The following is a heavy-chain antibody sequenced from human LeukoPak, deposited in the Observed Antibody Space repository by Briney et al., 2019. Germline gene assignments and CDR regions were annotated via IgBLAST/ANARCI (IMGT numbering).Heavy chain of an antibody. CDR3: PKDSSGYYLDY. Sequence: PGRSLRLSCAASGFTFSSYGMHWVRQAPGKGLEWVAVIWYDGSNKYYADSVKGRFTISRDNSKNTLYLQMNSLRAEDTAVYYCPKDSSGYYLDYWGQGTLVTVSS. V-gene: IGHV3-33*06. D-gene: IGHD3-22*01. CDR1: GFTFSSYG. CDR2: IWYDGSNK. J-gene: IGHJ4*02.